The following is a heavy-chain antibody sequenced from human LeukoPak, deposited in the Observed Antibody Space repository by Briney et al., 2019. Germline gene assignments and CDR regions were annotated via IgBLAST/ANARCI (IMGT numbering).Heavy chain of an antibody. CDR2: IKTDGSEK. CDR1: GFTFSDSW. D-gene: IGHD3-10*01. Sequence: GGSLRLSCEASGFTFSDSWMTWVRQTPGKGLEWEANIKTDGSEKYYVDSVKGRFTISRDNAKNSLYLQMNSLRAEDTAVYYCCVRSLESWGQGTLVTVSS. J-gene: IGHJ5*01. CDR3: CVRSLES. V-gene: IGHV3-7*03.